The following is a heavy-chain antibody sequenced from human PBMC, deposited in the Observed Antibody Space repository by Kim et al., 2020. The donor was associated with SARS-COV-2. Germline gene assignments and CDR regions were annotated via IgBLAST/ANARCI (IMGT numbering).Heavy chain of an antibody. J-gene: IGHJ6*03. D-gene: IGHD3-10*01. V-gene: IGHV3-11*01. CDR1: GFTFSDYY. CDR3: VRDVYYGWGSGRPSYYMDV. CDR2: INSGGDTT. Sequence: GGSLRLSCAASGFTFSDYYMSWIRQAPGKGLDFVSYINSGGDTTYYADSMKGRFTISRDNAKNSLYLEMNSLRVDDTAVYYCVRDVYYGWGSGRPSYYMDVWGEGTTVTVSS.